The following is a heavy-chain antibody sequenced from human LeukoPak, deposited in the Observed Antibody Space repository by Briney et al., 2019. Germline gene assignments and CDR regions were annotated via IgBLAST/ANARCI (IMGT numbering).Heavy chain of an antibody. CDR3: ASFYDYVWGSGFDY. CDR1: GFTFSSYS. Sequence: PGGSLRLSCAASGFTFSSYSMNWVRQAPGKGLEWVSCISSDGSSTSYADSVKGRFTISRDNAKNTLYLQMNSLSADDTAVYYCASFYDYVWGSGFDYWGQGTQVTVSS. V-gene: IGHV3-74*01. CDR2: ISSDGSST. J-gene: IGHJ4*02. D-gene: IGHD3-16*01.